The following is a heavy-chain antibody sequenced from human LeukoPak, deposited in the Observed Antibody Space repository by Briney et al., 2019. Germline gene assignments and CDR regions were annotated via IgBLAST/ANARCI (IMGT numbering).Heavy chain of an antibody. CDR2: ISAYNGNT. V-gene: IGHV1-18*01. J-gene: IGHJ4*02. CDR1: GYTFTSYG. CDR3: AREFVRYCSSTSCPLYDY. D-gene: IGHD2-2*01. Sequence: GASVKVSCKASGYTFTSYGISWVRQAPGQVLEWMGWISAYNGNTNYAQKLQGRVTMTTDTSTSTAYMELRSLRSDDTAAYYCAREFVRYCSSTSCPLYDYWGQGTLVTVSS.